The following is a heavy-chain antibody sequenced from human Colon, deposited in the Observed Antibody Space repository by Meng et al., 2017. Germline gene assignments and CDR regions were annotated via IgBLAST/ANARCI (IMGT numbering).Heavy chain of an antibody. Sequence: QVQRQGAGPGLGKPSGTLSLTCTVSGGPFTSGNFWGWVHQTPGKGLEWIGEIYDYGRTNYNPSLMSRVTISIDKSKSQFSLDLSSVIAADTAVYYCCGGIAGTGRPLYFDYWGQGTLVTVSS. CDR1: GGPFTSGNF. D-gene: IGHD1-14*01. CDR2: IYDYGRT. J-gene: IGHJ4*02. V-gene: IGHV4-4*02. CDR3: CGGIAGTGRPLYFDY.